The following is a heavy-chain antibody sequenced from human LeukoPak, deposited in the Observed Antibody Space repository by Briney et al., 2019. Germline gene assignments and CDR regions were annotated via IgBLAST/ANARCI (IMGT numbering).Heavy chain of an antibody. Sequence: GGSLRLSCVASGFTFSRYVIHWVRQAPGKGLEWVAVISKDGSDEYYADSVKGRFTVSRDPSKNSLYLQMNNLRGEDTAVYYCARAAPVRGVTFFDYWGQGTLITVSS. J-gene: IGHJ4*02. D-gene: IGHD3-10*01. V-gene: IGHV3-30*04. CDR3: ARAAPVRGVTFFDY. CDR1: GFTFSRYV. CDR2: ISKDGSDE.